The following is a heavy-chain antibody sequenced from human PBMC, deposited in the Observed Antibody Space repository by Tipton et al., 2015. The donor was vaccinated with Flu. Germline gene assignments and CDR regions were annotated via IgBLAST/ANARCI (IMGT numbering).Heavy chain of an antibody. D-gene: IGHD3-10*02. V-gene: IGHV1-18*04. CDR2: ISAYSDTT. J-gene: IGHJ4*02. CDR3: ARLSYYDVDLKNFYFED. CDR1: GYTLTSYP. Sequence: QSGAEVKKPGASVKLSCKASGYTLTSYPISWVRQAPGQGLEWMGWISAYSDTTNYAQKFQGRVTMTTDTSTSTAYMELRSLRSDDTAVYYCARLSYYDVDLKNFYFEDWGQGTLVTVSS.